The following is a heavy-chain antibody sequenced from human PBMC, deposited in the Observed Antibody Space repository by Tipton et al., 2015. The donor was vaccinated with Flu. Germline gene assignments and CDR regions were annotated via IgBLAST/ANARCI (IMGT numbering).Heavy chain of an antibody. D-gene: IGHD1-26*01. CDR1: GFTFDDYA. Sequence: AVSGFTFDDYAMHWVRQAPGKGLEWVSGISWNSGSIGYADSVKGRFTISRDNAKNSLYLQMNSLRAEDTALYYCAKDIRSGSGSYYGPFDYWGQGTLVTVSS. J-gene: IGHJ4*02. CDR3: AKDIRSGSGSYYGPFDY. CDR2: ISWNSGSI. V-gene: IGHV3-9*01.